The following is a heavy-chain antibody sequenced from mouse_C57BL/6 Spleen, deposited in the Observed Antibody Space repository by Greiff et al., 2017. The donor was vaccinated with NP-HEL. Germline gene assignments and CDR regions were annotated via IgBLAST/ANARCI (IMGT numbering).Heavy chain of an antibody. D-gene: IGHD1-1*01. Sequence: EVQLQQSGPGMVKPSQSLSLTCTVTGYSITSGYDWHWIRHFPGNKLEWMGYISYSGSTNYNPSLKSRISITHDTSKNHFFLKLNSVTTEDTATYYCAREGPSYGSSYWYFDVWGTGTTVTVSS. V-gene: IGHV3-1*01. CDR2: ISYSGST. CDR3: AREGPSYGSSYWYFDV. CDR1: GYSITSGYD. J-gene: IGHJ1*03.